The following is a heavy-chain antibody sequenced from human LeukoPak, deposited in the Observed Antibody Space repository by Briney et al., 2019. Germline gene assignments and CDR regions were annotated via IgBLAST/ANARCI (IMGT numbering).Heavy chain of an antibody. D-gene: IGHD3-10*02. Sequence: PSETLSLTCAVSGYSISSGYYWAWIRQFPGKGLEWIGSILHSGSTYDNPSLKSRVSTSVGASKNHFSLTLTSVTAADTAVYHCARHMTTDMLDAFDIWGQGTMVIISS. CDR2: ILHSGST. J-gene: IGHJ3*02. V-gene: IGHV4-38-2*01. CDR1: GYSISSGYY. CDR3: ARHMTTDMLDAFDI.